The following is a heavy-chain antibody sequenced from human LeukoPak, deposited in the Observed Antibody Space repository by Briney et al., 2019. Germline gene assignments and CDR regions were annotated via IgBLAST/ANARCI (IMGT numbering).Heavy chain of an antibody. CDR1: GFIFSNYA. Sequence: GGSLRLSCAASGFIFSNYAMSWVRQAPGKGLEWVSGISGSGGSTYYADSLKGRFGISRDNSKNTLFLQMNSLRAEDTAVYYCAKDAVGSSGYHYFDYWGQGTLVTVSS. CDR2: ISGSGGST. V-gene: IGHV3-23*01. CDR3: AKDAVGSSGYHYFDY. J-gene: IGHJ4*02. D-gene: IGHD3-22*01.